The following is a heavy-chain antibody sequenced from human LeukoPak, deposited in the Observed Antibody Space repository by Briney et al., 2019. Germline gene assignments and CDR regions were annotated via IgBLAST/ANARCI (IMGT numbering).Heavy chain of an antibody. D-gene: IGHD3-22*01. Sequence: ASVKASCKVSGYTLTELSMHWVRQAPGKGLEWMGGFDPEDGETIYAQKFQGRVTMTEDTSTDTAYMELSSLRSEDTAVYYCALGLYDSSGYWSDDAFDIWGQGTMVTVSS. V-gene: IGHV1-24*01. CDR2: FDPEDGET. CDR3: ALGLYDSSGYWSDDAFDI. J-gene: IGHJ3*02. CDR1: GYTLTELS.